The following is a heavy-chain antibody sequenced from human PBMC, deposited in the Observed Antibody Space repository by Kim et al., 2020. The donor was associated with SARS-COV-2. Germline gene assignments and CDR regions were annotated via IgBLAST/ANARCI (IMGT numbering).Heavy chain of an antibody. Sequence: GGSLRLSCAASGFTFSSYAMSWVRQAPGKGLEWVSAISGSGGSTYYADSVKGRFTISRDNSKNTLYLQMNSLRAEDTAVYYCALILAAADKGDYFDYWGQGTLVTVSS. CDR3: ALILAAADKGDYFDY. CDR2: ISGSGGST. CDR1: GFTFSSYA. D-gene: IGHD6-13*01. V-gene: IGHV3-23*01. J-gene: IGHJ4*02.